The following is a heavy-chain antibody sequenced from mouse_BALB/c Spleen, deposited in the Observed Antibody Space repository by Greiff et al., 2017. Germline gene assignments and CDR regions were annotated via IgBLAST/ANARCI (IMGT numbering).Heavy chain of an antibody. V-gene: IGHV1-77*01. D-gene: IGHD1-1*01. CDR2: IYPGSGST. Sequence: QVQLKESGPELVKPGASVKMSCKASGYTFTDYVISWVKQRTGQGLEWIGEIYPGSGSTYYNEKFKGKATLTADKSSNTAYMQLSSLTSEDSAVYFCASPYGSSYRYYAMDYWGQGTSVTVSS. CDR3: ASPYGSSYRYYAMDY. CDR1: GYTFTDYV. J-gene: IGHJ4*01.